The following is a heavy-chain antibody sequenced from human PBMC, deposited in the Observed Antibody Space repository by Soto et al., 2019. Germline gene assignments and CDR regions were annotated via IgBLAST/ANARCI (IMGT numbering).Heavy chain of an antibody. D-gene: IGHD1-20*01. CDR2: IYYSGSA. J-gene: IGHJ4*02. CDR1: GGSISRYY. CDR3: ARRYGRIFYY. V-gene: IGHV4-59*01. Sequence: SETLSLTCTVSGGSISRYYWSWIRQPPGKGLEWIGYIYYSGSANYNPSLKSRVTISVDTSKNQFSLKLSPMIAADTAVYYCARRYGRIFYYWGQGTQVTVSS.